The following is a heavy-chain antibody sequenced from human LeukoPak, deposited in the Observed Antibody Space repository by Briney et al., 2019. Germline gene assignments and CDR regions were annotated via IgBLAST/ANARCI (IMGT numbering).Heavy chain of an antibody. CDR3: TTDPWYQLLWTGAKVRDY. CDR2: IKSKTDGGTT. Sequence: GGSLRLSCAASGFTFRSYSMNWVRQAPGKGLEWVGRIKSKTDGGTTDYAAPVKGRFTISRDDSKNTLYLQMNSLKTEDTAVYYCTTDPWYQLLWTGAKVRDYWGQGTLVTVSS. V-gene: IGHV3-15*01. J-gene: IGHJ4*02. CDR1: GFTFRSYS. D-gene: IGHD2-2*01.